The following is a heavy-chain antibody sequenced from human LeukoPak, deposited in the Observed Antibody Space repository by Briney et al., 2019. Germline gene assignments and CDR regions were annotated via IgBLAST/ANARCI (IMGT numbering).Heavy chain of an antibody. V-gene: IGHV1-2*02. Sequence: ASVKVSCKASGYTFTGYYMHWVRQAPGQGLEWMGWINPNSGGTNYAQKFQGRVTMTRDTSTSTVYMELSSLRSEDTAVYYCAREGGFGELSKPYYYYMDVWGKGTTVTISS. CDR3: AREGGFGELSKPYYYYMDV. D-gene: IGHD3-10*01. CDR1: GYTFTGYY. J-gene: IGHJ6*03. CDR2: INPNSGGT.